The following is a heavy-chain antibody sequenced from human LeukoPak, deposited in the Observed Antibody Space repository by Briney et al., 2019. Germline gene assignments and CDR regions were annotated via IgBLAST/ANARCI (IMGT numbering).Heavy chain of an antibody. J-gene: IGHJ6*02. CDR3: ASSIALYYYGMDV. V-gene: IGHV1-8*01. D-gene: IGHD2-15*01. Sequence: GASVKVSCKASGYTFTSYDINWVRQATGQGLEWMGWMNPNSGNTGYAQKFQGRVTMTTDTSTSTAYMELRSLRSDDTAVYYCASSIALYYYGMDVWGQGTTVTVSS. CDR1: GYTFTSYD. CDR2: MNPNSGNT.